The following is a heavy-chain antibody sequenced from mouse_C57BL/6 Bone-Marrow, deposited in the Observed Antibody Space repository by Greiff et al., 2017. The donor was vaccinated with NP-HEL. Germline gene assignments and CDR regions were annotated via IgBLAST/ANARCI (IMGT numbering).Heavy chain of an antibody. CDR3: ARYYGSSYYFDY. Sequence: QVHVKQSGAELVKPGASVKISCKASGYAFSSYWMNWVKQRPGKGLEWIGQIYPGDGDTNYNGKFKGKATLTADKSSSTAYMQLSSLTSEYSAVYFGARYYGSSYYFDYWGQGTTLTVSS. V-gene: IGHV1-80*01. D-gene: IGHD1-1*01. J-gene: IGHJ2*01. CDR1: GYAFSSYW. CDR2: IYPGDGDT.